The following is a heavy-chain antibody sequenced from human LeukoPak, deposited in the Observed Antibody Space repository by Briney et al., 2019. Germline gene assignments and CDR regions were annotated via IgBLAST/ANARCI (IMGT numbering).Heavy chain of an antibody. CDR3: ARGGYDRAFDY. D-gene: IGHD3-9*01. Sequence: SETLSLTFTVSGGSISSVSYYWSWIRQPAGKGLEWIGRIYTSGSTNYNPSLKSRVIISVDTSKNQFSLKLSSVTAADTAVYYCARGGYDRAFDYWGQGTLVTVSS. V-gene: IGHV4-61*02. CDR2: IYTSGST. CDR1: GGSISSVSYY. J-gene: IGHJ4*02.